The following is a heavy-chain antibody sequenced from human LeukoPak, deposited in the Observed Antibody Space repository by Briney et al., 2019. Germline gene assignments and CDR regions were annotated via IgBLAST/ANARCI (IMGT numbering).Heavy chain of an antibody. CDR2: ISSSSSYI. Sequence: GGSLRLSCAASGFTFSSYSMNWIRQAPGKGLEWVSSISSSSSYIYYADSVKGRFTISRDNSKNTLYVQMNSLRAEDTAVYYCAKHYYDSSGYIDDWGQGTLVTVSS. CDR3: AKHYYDSSGYIDD. CDR1: GFTFSSYS. V-gene: IGHV3-21*04. D-gene: IGHD3-22*01. J-gene: IGHJ4*02.